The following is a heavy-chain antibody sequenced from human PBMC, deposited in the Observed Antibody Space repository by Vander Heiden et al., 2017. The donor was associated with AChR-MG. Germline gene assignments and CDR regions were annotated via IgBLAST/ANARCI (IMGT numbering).Heavy chain of an antibody. J-gene: IGHJ4*02. D-gene: IGHD3-22*01. CDR3: ARGPGSSGYYGYFDY. V-gene: IGHV3-33*01. Sequence: AQPVESGGGVAQPGTSPRPSGASSGSTSSGYGMHWGRQAPGKEPEWVAVIWYDGSNKYYADSMKGRFTISRDNSKNTLYLQMNSLRAEDTAVYYCARGPGSSGYYGYFDYWGQGTLVTVSS. CDR2: IWYDGSNK. CDR1: GSTSSGYG.